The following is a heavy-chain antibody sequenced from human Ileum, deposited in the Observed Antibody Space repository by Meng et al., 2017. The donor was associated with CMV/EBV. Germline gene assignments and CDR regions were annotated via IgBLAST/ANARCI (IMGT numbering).Heavy chain of an antibody. D-gene: IGHD5-12*01. CDR3: AREIIMAARAFGY. J-gene: IGHJ4*02. Sequence: QVQLAQSGTEGKKPGASVKVSLKASGYTFTDYYMHWVRQAPGQGLEWMGWIKPHSGDTKYEKKFQGRVTMTSDTSISTVYMELTRLTPDDTAIYYCAREIIMAARAFGYWGQGTLVTVSS. V-gene: IGHV1-2*02. CDR1: GYTFTDYY. CDR2: IKPHSGDT.